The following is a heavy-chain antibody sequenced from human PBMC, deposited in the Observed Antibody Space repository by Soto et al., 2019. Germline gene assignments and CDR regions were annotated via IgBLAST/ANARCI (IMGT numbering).Heavy chain of an antibody. V-gene: IGHV1-8*01. Sequence: ASVKVSCKASGYTFTSYDINWVREATGQGLEWMGWMNPNSGNTGYAQKFQGRVTMTRNTSISTAYMELSSLRSEDTAVYYCARGGVPDYYYYMDVWGKGTTVTVSS. J-gene: IGHJ6*03. CDR1: GYTFTSYD. CDR2: MNPNSGNT. D-gene: IGHD3-10*01. CDR3: ARGGVPDYYYYMDV.